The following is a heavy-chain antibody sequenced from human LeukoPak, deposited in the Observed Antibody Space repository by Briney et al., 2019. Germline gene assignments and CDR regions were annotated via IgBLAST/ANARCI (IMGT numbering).Heavy chain of an antibody. D-gene: IGHD1-7*01. CDR2: IGGSGDKT. Sequence: GGSLRLSCAASGFTFNRNAISWVRQAPGKGLEWVSTIGGSGDKTFYADSVKGRFTISRDNSKNSLYLQMNSLRAEDTALYYCAKQVFRRYNWNYVPAFDIWGQGTTVTVSS. CDR1: GFTFNRNA. V-gene: IGHV3-23*01. CDR3: AKQVFRRYNWNYVPAFDI. J-gene: IGHJ3*02.